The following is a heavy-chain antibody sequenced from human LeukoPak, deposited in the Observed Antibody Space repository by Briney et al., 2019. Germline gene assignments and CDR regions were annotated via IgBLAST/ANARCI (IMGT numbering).Heavy chain of an antibody. CDR2: INPNSGGT. D-gene: IGHD2-15*01. J-gene: IGHJ2*01. Sequence: GSVKVSCKASGYTFTGYYMHWVRQAPGQGLEWMGWINPNSGGTKYAQKFQGWVTMTRDTSISTAYMELSRLRSDDTAVYYCARDVAHGYCSGGYCYDWYFDLWGRGTLVTVSS. V-gene: IGHV1-2*04. CDR1: GYTFTGYY. CDR3: ARDVAHGYCSGGYCYDWYFDL.